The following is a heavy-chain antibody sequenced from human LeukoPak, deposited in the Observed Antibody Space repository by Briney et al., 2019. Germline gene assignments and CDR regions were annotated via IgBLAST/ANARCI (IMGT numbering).Heavy chain of an antibody. CDR1: GFTFSSYD. CDR3: ARAAYSSSWSDSYFDY. D-gene: IGHD6-13*01. Sequence: GGSLRLSCAASGFTFSSYDMHWVRQATGKGLEWVSAIGTAGDTYYPGSVKGRFTISRENAKNSLYLQMNSLRAGDTAVYYCARAAYSSSWSDSYFDYWDQGTLVTVSS. V-gene: IGHV3-13*01. CDR2: IGTAGDT. J-gene: IGHJ4*02.